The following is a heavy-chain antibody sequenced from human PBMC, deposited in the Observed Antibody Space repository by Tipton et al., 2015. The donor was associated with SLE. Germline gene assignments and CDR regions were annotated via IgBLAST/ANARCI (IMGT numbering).Heavy chain of an antibody. CDR2: IYGDGSDS. J-gene: IGHJ4*02. D-gene: IGHD3-10*01. Sequence: SLRLSCAASGFTFSNYPMSWVRQAPGKGLEWVSVIYGDGSDSYYADSVRGRFTISRDNSKNTLFLQMNSLRAEDTAVYYCARGPEGGSGSYYRKFDYWGQGTLVTVSS. CDR3: ARGPEGGSGSYYRKFDY. CDR1: GFTFSNYP. V-gene: IGHV3-23*03.